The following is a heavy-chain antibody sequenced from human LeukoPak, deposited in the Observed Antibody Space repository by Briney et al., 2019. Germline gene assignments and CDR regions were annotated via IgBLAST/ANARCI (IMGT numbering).Heavy chain of an antibody. V-gene: IGHV3-21*01. Sequence: GGSLRLSCAASGFTFSSYEMNWVRQAPGKGLEWVSSITSSGTYIYYADSVKGRFTISRDNAKNSLYLQMNSLRPEDTAVYYCARDPYSGSYGDYYYYYMDVWGKGTTVTISS. J-gene: IGHJ6*03. CDR2: ITSSGTYI. CDR3: ARDPYSGSYGDYYYYYMDV. CDR1: GFTFSSYE. D-gene: IGHD1-26*01.